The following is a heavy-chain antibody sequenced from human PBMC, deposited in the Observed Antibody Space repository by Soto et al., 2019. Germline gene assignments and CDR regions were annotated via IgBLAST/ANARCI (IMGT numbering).Heavy chain of an antibody. V-gene: IGHV4-4*02. Sequence: SETLSLTCAVSGGSISSSNWWSWVRQPPGKGLEWIGEIYHSGSTNYNPSLKSRVTISVDKSKNQFSLKLSSVTAADTAVYYCARPPHIAAAGAFDCWGQGTLVTVSS. CDR2: IYHSGST. CDR3: ARPPHIAAAGAFDC. J-gene: IGHJ4*02. D-gene: IGHD6-13*01. CDR1: GGSISSSNW.